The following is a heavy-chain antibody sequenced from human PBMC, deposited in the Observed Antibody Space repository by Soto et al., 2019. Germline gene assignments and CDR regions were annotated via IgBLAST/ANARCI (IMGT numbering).Heavy chain of an antibody. D-gene: IGHD3-10*01. V-gene: IGHV1-18*01. CDR1: GYTFTSYG. CDR2: ISAYNGNT. Sequence: ASVKVSCKASGYTFTSYGISWVRQAPGQGLEWMGWISAYNGNTNYAQKLQGRVTMTTDTSTSTAYMELRSLRSDDTAVYYCAREGDGCLPTGTYYYYYMDGWGKGNTVTVSS. J-gene: IGHJ6*03. CDR3: AREGDGCLPTGTYYYYYMDG.